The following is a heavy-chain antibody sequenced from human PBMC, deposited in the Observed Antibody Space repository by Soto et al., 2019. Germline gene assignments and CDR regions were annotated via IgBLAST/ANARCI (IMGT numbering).Heavy chain of an antibody. V-gene: IGHV3-33*01. D-gene: IGHD3-22*01. CDR1: GFTFSSYG. CDR2: IWYDGSNK. J-gene: IGHJ4*02. CDR3: ASERYDSTGFADY. Sequence: GGSLRLSCAASGFTFSSYGMHWVRQAPGKGLEWVAVIWYDGSNKYYADSVKGRFTISRDNSKNTLYLQMTSLRAEDTAVYYCASERYDSTGFADYWGQGTLLTVSS.